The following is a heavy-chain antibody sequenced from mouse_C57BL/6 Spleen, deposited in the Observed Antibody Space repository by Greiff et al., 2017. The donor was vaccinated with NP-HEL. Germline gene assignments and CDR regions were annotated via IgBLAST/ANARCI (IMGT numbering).Heavy chain of an antibody. CDR1: GYAFSSYW. D-gene: IGHD1-1*02. J-gene: IGHJ2*01. CDR3: ARCGNYIDY. V-gene: IGHV1-80*01. Sequence: VKLVESGAELVKPGASVKISCKASGYAFSSYWMNWVKQRPGKGLEWIGQIYPGDGDTNYNGKFKGKATLTADKSSRTAYMQLSSLTSEDTAVYFCARCGNYIDYWGQGTTLTVSS. CDR2: IYPGDGDT.